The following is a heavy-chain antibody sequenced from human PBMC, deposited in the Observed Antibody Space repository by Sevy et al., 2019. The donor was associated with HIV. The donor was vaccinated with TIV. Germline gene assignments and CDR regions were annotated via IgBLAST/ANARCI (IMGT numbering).Heavy chain of an antibody. D-gene: IGHD2-21*02. J-gene: IGHJ1*01. CDR2: MTGSGGTI. Sequence: GESLKISCAASRFSFSSYAMSWVRQAPGKGLEWVSSMTGSGGTIYYGDSVKGRFTISRDNSKNTLYLQMNSLRAEDTAVYYCAKDGLYGGDFEYFQDWGQSTLVTVSS. CDR1: RFSFSSYA. V-gene: IGHV3-23*01. CDR3: AKDGLYGGDFEYFQD.